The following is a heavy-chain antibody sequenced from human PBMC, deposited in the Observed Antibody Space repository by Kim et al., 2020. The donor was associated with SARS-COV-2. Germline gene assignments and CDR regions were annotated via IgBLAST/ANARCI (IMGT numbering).Heavy chain of an antibody. Sequence: GGSLRLSCEAYGFTFNNYGMNWVRQAPGKGLEWVSGISGSASNAYYADSVKGRFTISRDNSKDTLYLQMNSLRAEDTAIYFCARVLVPGRYYFDYWGQGT. V-gene: IGHV3-23*01. CDR2: ISGSASNA. CDR1: GFTFNNYG. CDR3: ARVLVPGRYYFDY. J-gene: IGHJ4*02. D-gene: IGHD2-21*02.